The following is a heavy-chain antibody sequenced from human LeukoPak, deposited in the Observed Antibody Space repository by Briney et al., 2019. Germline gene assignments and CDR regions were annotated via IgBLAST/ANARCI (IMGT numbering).Heavy chain of an antibody. Sequence: ASVKVSCKASGYTFTNYGISWVRQAPGQGLEWMGRISPYNGNTNYAQKLPPRVTMTKDTSTSKAYMELRSLRSDNTAVYYCARDSGYCSSTSCPEFDYWGQGTLVTVSS. CDR1: GYTFTNYG. D-gene: IGHD2-2*01. CDR3: ARDSGYCSSTSCPEFDY. V-gene: IGHV1-18*04. CDR2: ISPYNGNT. J-gene: IGHJ4*02.